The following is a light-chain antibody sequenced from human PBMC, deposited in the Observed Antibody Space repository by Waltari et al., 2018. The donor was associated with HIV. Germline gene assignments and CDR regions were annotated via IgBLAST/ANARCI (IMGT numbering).Light chain of an antibody. CDR2: RSS. J-gene: IGLJ2*01. CDR1: NSNIGSND. Sequence: QSVLTQPPSASGTPGQRVTMSCSGSNSNIGSNDVLWYQQLPGTAPKLLIYRSSQRPSGVPDRFSASKSGTSGSLAISGLRSEDEADYYCATWDDNLSGVLFGGGTRLNVL. CDR3: ATWDDNLSGVL. V-gene: IGLV1-47*01.